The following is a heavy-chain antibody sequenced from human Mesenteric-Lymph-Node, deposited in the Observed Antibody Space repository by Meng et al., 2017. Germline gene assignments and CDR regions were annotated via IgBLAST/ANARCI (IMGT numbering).Heavy chain of an antibody. D-gene: IGHD3-22*01. J-gene: IGHJ4*02. CDR1: GGSFSGYY. CDR2: INHSGST. CDR3: ARVDRGDDSSGRPFDY. V-gene: IGHV4-34*01. Sequence: QVQLQQWGAGLLKPSGTLSLTCAVYGGSFSGYYWSWIRQPPGKGLEWIGEINHSGSTNYNPSLKSRVTISVDTSKNQFSLKLSSVTAADTAVYYCARVDRGDDSSGRPFDYWGQGTLVTVSS.